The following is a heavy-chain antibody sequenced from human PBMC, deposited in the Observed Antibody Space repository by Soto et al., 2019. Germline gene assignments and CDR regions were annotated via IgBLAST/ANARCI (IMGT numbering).Heavy chain of an antibody. CDR2: ISSSSSYI. V-gene: IGHV3-21*01. J-gene: IGHJ4*02. Sequence: GGSLRLSCAASGFTFSSYSMNWVRQAPGKGLEWVSSISSSSSYIYYADSVKGRFTISRDNAKNSLYLQMNSLRAEDTAVYYCARDLRGNVDTQLTTRGSSYFDYWGQGTLVTVSS. D-gene: IGHD5-18*01. CDR1: GFTFSSYS. CDR3: ARDLRGNVDTQLTTRGSSYFDY.